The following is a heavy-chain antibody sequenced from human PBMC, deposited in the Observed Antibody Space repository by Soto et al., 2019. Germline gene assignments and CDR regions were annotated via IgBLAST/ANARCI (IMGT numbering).Heavy chain of an antibody. J-gene: IGHJ5*02. Sequence: SVKVSCKASGYTFTSYYMHWVRQAPGQGLEWIGWIVVGSGNTNYAQKFQERVTITRDMSTSTAYMELSSLRSEDTAVYYCARDSTYLAAAGTRWFDPWGQGTLVTVSS. CDR2: IVVGSGNT. CDR3: ARDSTYLAAAGTRWFDP. V-gene: IGHV1-58*02. D-gene: IGHD6-13*01. CDR1: GYTFTSYY.